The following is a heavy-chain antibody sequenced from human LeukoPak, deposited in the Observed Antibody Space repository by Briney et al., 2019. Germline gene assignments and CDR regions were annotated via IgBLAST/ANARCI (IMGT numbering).Heavy chain of an antibody. CDR3: ARDPGYSSSSDYFDY. Sequence: SETLSLTCAVSGGSISSSDWWSWVRQPPGRGLKWIGYIYRNENPNYNPSLKSRVTMSVDTSKNQFSLKLSSVTAADTAVYYCARDPGYSSSSDYFDYWGQGTLVTVSS. D-gene: IGHD6-13*01. CDR1: GGSISSSDW. V-gene: IGHV4-4*02. J-gene: IGHJ4*02. CDR2: IYRNENP.